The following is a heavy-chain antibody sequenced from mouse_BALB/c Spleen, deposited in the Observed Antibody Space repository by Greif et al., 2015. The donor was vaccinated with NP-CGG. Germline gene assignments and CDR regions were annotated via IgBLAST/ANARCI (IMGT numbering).Heavy chain of an antibody. D-gene: IGHD1-1*01. CDR3: ARDSYGSSYNYYAMDY. V-gene: IGHV5-9-4*01. Sequence: EVMLVESGGGLVKPGGSLKLSCAASGFTFSSYAMSWVRQSPEKRLEWVAEISSGGSYTYYPDTVTGRFTISRDNAKNTLFLEMSSLRSEDTAMYYCARDSYGSSYNYYAMDYWGQGTSVTGSS. CDR1: GFTFSSYA. CDR2: ISSGGSYT. J-gene: IGHJ4*01.